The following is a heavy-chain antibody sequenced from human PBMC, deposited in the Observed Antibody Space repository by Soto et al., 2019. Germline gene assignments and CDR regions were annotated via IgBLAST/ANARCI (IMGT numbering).Heavy chain of an antibody. D-gene: IGHD5-12*01. Sequence: ASVKVSCKASGYTFTSYDINWVRKATGQGLEWMGWMNPNSGNTGYAQKFQGRVTMTRNTSISTAYMELSSLRSEDTAVYYCARGEATINLYYMDVWGKGTTVTVSS. J-gene: IGHJ6*03. CDR1: GYTFTSYD. CDR2: MNPNSGNT. CDR3: ARGEATINLYYMDV. V-gene: IGHV1-8*01.